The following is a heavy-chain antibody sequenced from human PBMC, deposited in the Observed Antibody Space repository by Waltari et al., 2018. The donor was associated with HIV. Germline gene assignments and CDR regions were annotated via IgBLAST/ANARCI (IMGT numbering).Heavy chain of an antibody. D-gene: IGHD6-19*01. CDR1: GFIFRSHA. CDR3: AKLVTVAGTSADF. J-gene: IGHJ4*02. V-gene: IGHV3-23*01. CDR2: ISGDGST. Sequence: EVQLLESGGGLVQSGGPLRLSCAVSGFIFRSHAMRWDRQAPGKGLEWVSVISGDGSTYYVGSVKGRFTISRDSSKNTVYLQMNALRVEDTAIYSCAKLVTVAGTSADFWGQGTLVSVSS.